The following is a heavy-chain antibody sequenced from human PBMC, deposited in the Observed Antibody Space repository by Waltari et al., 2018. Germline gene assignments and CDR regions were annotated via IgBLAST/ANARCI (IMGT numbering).Heavy chain of an antibody. CDR2: IYYRGST. Sequence: QVQLQESGPGLVQPSQTLSLTCTVSGDSISSGGYYWSWIRQHPGKGLEWIGYIYYRGSTYYNPALKRLVTISVDTSKHQFSLRLNSVTAADTAVYYCARVDYSNYGFDYWGQGALVTVSS. V-gene: IGHV4-31*01. CDR3: ARVDYSNYGFDY. J-gene: IGHJ4*02. D-gene: IGHD4-4*01. CDR1: GDSISSGGYY.